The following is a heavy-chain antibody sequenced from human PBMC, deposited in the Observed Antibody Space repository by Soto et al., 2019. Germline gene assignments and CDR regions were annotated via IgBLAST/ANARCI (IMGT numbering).Heavy chain of an antibody. J-gene: IGHJ4*02. D-gene: IGHD6-19*01. V-gene: IGHV3-30*04. CDR2: ISEDGSNK. Sequence: PGGSLRLSCAASGFTFSSFAMHWVRQAPGKGLEWVALISEDGSNKYYADSVKGRFTISRDNSKNTLYLQMNSLSGEDTAVYSCARVEQWLYIAKYWGQGTLVTVSS. CDR1: GFTFSSFA. CDR3: ARVEQWLYIAKY.